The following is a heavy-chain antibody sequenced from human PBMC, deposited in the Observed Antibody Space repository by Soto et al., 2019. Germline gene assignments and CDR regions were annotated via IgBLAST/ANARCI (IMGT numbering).Heavy chain of an antibody. V-gene: IGHV1-69*01. CDR2: IIPIFGTA. Sequence: QVQLVQSGAEVKKPGSSVKVSCKASGGTFSSYAISWVRQAPGQGLEWMGGIIPIFGTANYAQKFQGRVTITADEHTITAYMELSSLRSEDTAVYYCARGGGRSWYRQGAQDWFDPWGKGTLVTV. CDR1: GGTFSSYA. D-gene: IGHD6-13*01. J-gene: IGHJ5*02. CDR3: ARGGGRSWYRQGAQDWFDP.